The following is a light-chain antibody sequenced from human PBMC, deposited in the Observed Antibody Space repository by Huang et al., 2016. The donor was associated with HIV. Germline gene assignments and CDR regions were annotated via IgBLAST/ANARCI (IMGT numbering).Light chain of an antibody. CDR2: WAS. CDR3: QQYFNPPVT. J-gene: IGKJ3*01. CDR1: QSVLYGNNKNY. Sequence: DIVMTQSPDSLAVSLGERATIRCKSSQSVLYGNNKNYLAWFQQKSGQPPKLLIYWASTRDSGVPDRFSGSGSRTDFTLTINSLQPEDVAVYYCQQYFNPPVTFGPGTKVHVK. V-gene: IGKV4-1*01.